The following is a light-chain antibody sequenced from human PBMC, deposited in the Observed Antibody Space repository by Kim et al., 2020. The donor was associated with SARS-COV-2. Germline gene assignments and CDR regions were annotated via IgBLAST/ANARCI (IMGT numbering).Light chain of an antibody. CDR3: QHCDSSPPFIT. CDR1: QIVSSTY. Sequence: EIVLTQSPGTLSLSPGERATLSCRASQIVSSTYLAWYQQKVGQAPRLLIYAASSRATGIPDRFSGSGSGTDFTLTISRLEPEDFAVYYCQHCDSSPPFITIGQGTRLEIK. V-gene: IGKV3-20*01. CDR2: AAS. J-gene: IGKJ5*01.